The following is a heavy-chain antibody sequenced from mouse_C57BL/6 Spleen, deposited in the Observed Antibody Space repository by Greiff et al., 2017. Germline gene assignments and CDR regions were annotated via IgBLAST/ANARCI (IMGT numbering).Heavy chain of an antibody. CDR3: ARDEGYDRCLAMDY. CDR1: GFTFSSYA. D-gene: IGHD2-2*01. J-gene: IGHJ4*01. V-gene: IGHV5-4*01. Sequence: EVQLVESGGGLVKPGGSLKLSCAASGFTFSSYAMSWVRQTPEKRLEWVATISDGGSYTYYPDNVKGRFTISRDNAKNNLYLQMSHLKSEDTAMYYCARDEGYDRCLAMDYWGQGTSVTVSS. CDR2: ISDGGSYT.